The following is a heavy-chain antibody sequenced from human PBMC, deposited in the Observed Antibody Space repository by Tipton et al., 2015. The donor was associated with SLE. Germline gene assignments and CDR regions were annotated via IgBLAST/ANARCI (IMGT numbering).Heavy chain of an antibody. CDR1: GFTFSSYE. D-gene: IGHD3-10*01. CDR2: ISGGGGWTT. CDR3: ARYPMVRGAVDF. Sequence: SLRLSCAASGFTFSSYEMNWVRQAPGKGLEWVAYISGGGGWTTYYADSVKGRFTMSRDNAKNSVFLQMNSLRDEDTAVYYCARYPMVRGAVDFWGQGTLVTVSP. J-gene: IGHJ4*02. V-gene: IGHV3-48*03.